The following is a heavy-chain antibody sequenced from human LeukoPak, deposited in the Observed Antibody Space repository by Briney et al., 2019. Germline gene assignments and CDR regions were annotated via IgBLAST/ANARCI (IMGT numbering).Heavy chain of an antibody. D-gene: IGHD6-13*01. Sequence: GGPLRLSCAASGFTFDDYAMHWVRQAPGKGLEWVSGISWNSGSIGYADSVKGRFTISRDNAKNSLYLQMNSLRAEDTALYYCAKITSIAAAGTDDAFDIWGQGTMVTVSS. J-gene: IGHJ3*02. CDR1: GFTFDDYA. CDR3: AKITSIAAAGTDDAFDI. V-gene: IGHV3-9*01. CDR2: ISWNSGSI.